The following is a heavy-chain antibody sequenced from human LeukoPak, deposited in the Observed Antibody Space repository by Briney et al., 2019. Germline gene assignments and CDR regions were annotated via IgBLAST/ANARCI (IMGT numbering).Heavy chain of an antibody. CDR1: GFTFSSYW. CDR3: AKGPHYDFWSGYLDY. J-gene: IGHJ4*02. V-gene: IGHV3-7*03. CDR2: IKQDGSEK. D-gene: IGHD3-3*01. Sequence: GGSLRLSCAASGFTFSSYWMSWVRQAPGKGLEWVANIKQDGSEKYYVDSVKGRFTISRDNSKNTLYLQMNSLRAEDTAVYYCAKGPHYDFWSGYLDYWGQGTLVTVSS.